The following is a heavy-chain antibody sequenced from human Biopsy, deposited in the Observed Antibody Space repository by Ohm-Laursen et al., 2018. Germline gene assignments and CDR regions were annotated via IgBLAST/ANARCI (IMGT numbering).Heavy chain of an antibody. CDR1: GFTFSNYS. J-gene: IGHJ4*02. CDR3: ARPAISAADY. Sequence: GSLRLSCAASGFTFSNYSMNWIRQAPWKGLEWVSYISRSSSTIYYADSVKGRFTISRDNAKNSLYLQMNSLRAEDTAVYYCARPAISAADYWGQGTLVTVSS. V-gene: IGHV3-48*01. CDR2: ISRSSSTI. D-gene: IGHD6-13*01.